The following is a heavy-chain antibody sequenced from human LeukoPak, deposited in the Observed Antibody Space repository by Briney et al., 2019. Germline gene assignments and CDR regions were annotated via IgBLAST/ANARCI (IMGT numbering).Heavy chain of an antibody. V-gene: IGHV3-53*01. CDR1: GFTVSSSY. J-gene: IGHJ5*02. CDR2: IYSGGST. Sequence: GGSLRLSCAASGFTVSSSYMSWVRQAPGKGLEWVSVIYSGGSTYYADSVKGRFTISRDNSKNTLYPQMNSLRAEDTAVYYCARDRHGGDRYRVDPWGQGTLVTVSS. CDR3: ARDRHGGDRYRVDP. D-gene: IGHD5-12*01.